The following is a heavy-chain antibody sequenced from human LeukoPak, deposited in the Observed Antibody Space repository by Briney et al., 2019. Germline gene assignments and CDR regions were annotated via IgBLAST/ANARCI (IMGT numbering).Heavy chain of an antibody. D-gene: IGHD2-2*01. CDR3: AKDSSPGYCSSTSCYYGYYFDY. Sequence: PGGSLRLSYAASGFTFDDYAMHWVRQAPGKGLEWVSGISWNSGSIGYADSVKGRFTISRDNAKNSLYLQMDSLRAEDMALYYCAKDSSPGYCSSTSCYYGYYFDYWGQGTLVTVSS. V-gene: IGHV3-9*03. J-gene: IGHJ4*02. CDR2: ISWNSGSI. CDR1: GFTFDDYA.